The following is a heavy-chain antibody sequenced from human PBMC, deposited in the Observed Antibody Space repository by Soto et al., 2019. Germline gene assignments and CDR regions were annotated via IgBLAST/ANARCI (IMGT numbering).Heavy chain of an antibody. D-gene: IGHD4-4*01. Sequence: GGSLRLSCTASGFPFTSYNFHWVRQAPGKGLEWVAVISEDGGTEYFADAVRGRFLISKDTSKNTVYLQMNSLRPEDTGTYFCARRLAPTVSALGYWGQGTLVTVSS. CDR2: ISEDGGTE. CDR1: GFPFTSYN. J-gene: IGHJ4*02. CDR3: ARRLAPTVSALGY. V-gene: IGHV3-30-3*01.